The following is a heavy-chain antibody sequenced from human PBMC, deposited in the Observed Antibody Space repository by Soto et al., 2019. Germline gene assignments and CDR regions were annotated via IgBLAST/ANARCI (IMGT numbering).Heavy chain of an antibody. CDR3: SCSGGSCYTDY. J-gene: IGHJ4*02. V-gene: IGHV1-69*02. D-gene: IGHD2-15*01. CDR1: GGTFSSYT. CDR2: IIPILGIA. Sequence: QVQLVQSGAEVKKPGSSVKVSCKASGGTFSSYTISWVRQAPGQGLEWMGRIIPILGIANYAQKFQGRVTITADKSTSTAYMELSSLRSDDTAVYYCSCSGGSCYTDYWGQGTLVTVSS.